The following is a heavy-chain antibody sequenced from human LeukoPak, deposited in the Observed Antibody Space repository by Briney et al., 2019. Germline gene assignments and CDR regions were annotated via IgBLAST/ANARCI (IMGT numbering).Heavy chain of an antibody. Sequence: GGSPRLSCAASGFTFSSYSMNWVRQAPGKGLEWVSSISRSSSYIYYADSVKGRFTISRDNAKNSLYLQMNSLRAEDTAVYYCARGLMVRGENDAFDIWGQGTMVTVSS. CDR2: ISRSSSYI. CDR3: ARGLMVRGENDAFDI. J-gene: IGHJ3*02. CDR1: GFTFSSYS. V-gene: IGHV3-21*01. D-gene: IGHD3-10*01.